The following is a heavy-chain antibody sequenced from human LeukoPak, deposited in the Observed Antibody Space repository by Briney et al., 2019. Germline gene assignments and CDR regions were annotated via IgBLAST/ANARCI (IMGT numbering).Heavy chain of an antibody. CDR3: ARRPLHSQNYFDP. V-gene: IGHV5-51*01. Sequence: GEPLKICSNSSGDIFTSYWVSCGRQKPPKDLQWMVIIFPGCSDTSYSPSLEGQASISVDRSTTNASLHWSSLKASDTAIYYCARRPLHSQNYFDPWGQGTLVTVSP. J-gene: IGHJ5*02. D-gene: IGHD1-7*01. CDR2: IFPGCSDT. CDR1: GDIFTSYW.